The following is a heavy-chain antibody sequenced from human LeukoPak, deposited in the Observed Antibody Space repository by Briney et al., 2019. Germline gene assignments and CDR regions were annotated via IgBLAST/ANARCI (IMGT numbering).Heavy chain of an antibody. D-gene: IGHD1-1*01. Sequence: SETLSLTCTVSGGSISSYYWSWIRQPPGKGLEWIGYIYYSGSANYNPSLKSRVTISVDTSKNQFSLKLSSVTAADTAVYYCAGGSGTYWGQGTLVTVSS. J-gene: IGHJ4*02. CDR1: GGSISSYY. CDR2: IYYSGSA. V-gene: IGHV4-59*01. CDR3: AGGSGTY.